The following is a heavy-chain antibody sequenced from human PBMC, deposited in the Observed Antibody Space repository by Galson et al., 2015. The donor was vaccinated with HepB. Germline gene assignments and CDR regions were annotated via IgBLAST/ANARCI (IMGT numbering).Heavy chain of an antibody. CDR1: GVTFSTYS. V-gene: IGHV3-48*02. CDR3: VRESGFYYGD. CDR2: ISSISSGI. Sequence: SLRLSCAASGVTFSTYSMNWVRQAPGKGLEWISYISSISSGIYYADSVKGRFTISRDNVKDSLFLQMNSLRDEDTAVYYCVRESGFYYGDWGQGTLVTVSS. J-gene: IGHJ4*02. D-gene: IGHD3-10*01.